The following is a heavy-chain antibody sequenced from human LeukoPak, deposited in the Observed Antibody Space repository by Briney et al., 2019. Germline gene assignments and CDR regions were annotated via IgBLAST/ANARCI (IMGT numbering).Heavy chain of an antibody. CDR3: AKDYYCSSTSCYDKVVGFYYYYGMDV. CDR2: ITNSGNTL. CDR1: GFTFSDYY. J-gene: IGHJ6*02. D-gene: IGHD2-2*01. V-gene: IGHV3-11*04. Sequence: GGSLRLSCEASGFTFSDYYMGWIRQAPGRGLECVSYITNSGNTLYYANSVKGRFTISRDNSKNTLYLQMNSLRAEDTAVYYCAKDYYCSSTSCYDKVVGFYYYYGMDVWGQGTTVTVSS.